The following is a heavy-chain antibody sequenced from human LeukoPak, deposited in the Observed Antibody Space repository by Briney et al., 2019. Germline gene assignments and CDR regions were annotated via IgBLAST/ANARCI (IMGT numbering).Heavy chain of an antibody. Sequence: GESLKISCEGSGYSFTTYWIAWVRQMPGKGLEWMGVIYPGDSDTRYSPSFQGQVTISADKSISTAYLQWSSLKASDTAMYYCARQLGATSSTWFDPWGQGTLVTVSS. J-gene: IGHJ5*02. V-gene: IGHV5-51*01. CDR1: GYSFTTYW. CDR3: ARQLGATSSTWFDP. CDR2: IYPGDSDT. D-gene: IGHD1-26*01.